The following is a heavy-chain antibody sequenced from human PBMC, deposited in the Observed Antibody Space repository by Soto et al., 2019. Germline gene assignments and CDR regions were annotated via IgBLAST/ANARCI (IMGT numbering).Heavy chain of an antibody. CDR1: GFSLRTSGVG. J-gene: IGHJ4*02. CDR2: NLWDDEK. Sequence: SGPTLVNPTQTLTLTCTFSGFSLRTSGVGVGWIRQPPGQALEWLALNLWDDEKRYSPLLKSRLTITKDASKNQVVLTMTNMDPVDTATYYCVQRLSPDGLPYWGQGILVTVSS. V-gene: IGHV2-5*02. CDR3: VQRLSPDGLPY.